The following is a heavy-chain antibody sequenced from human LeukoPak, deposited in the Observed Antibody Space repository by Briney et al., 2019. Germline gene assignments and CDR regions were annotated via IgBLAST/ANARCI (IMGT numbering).Heavy chain of an antibody. CDR2: ISAYNGNT. CDR3: ARDLGIAVAGTSGY. J-gene: IGHJ4*02. Sequence: RASVKVSXKASGYTFTSYGISWVRQAPGQGLEWMGWISAYNGNTNYAQKLQGRVTMTTDTSTRTAYMELRSLRSDDTAVYYYARDLGIAVAGTSGYWGQGTLVTVSS. D-gene: IGHD6-19*01. V-gene: IGHV1-18*01. CDR1: GYTFTSYG.